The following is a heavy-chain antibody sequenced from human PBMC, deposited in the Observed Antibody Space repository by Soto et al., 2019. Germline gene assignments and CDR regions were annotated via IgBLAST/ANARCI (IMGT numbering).Heavy chain of an antibody. J-gene: IGHJ4*02. V-gene: IGHV3-30-3*01. D-gene: IGHD3-10*01. CDR2: MSYDGTTK. CDR3: AKEVLWSRYFDY. Sequence: QVQLVESGGGVVQPGRSLRLSCAASGFIFSNYVMYWVRQAPGKGREWVAFMSYDGTTKSYADSVKGRFTIYRDNSQNTLYLQMNSLRPEDTGVYYCAKEVLWSRYFDYWGQGTLVTVSS. CDR1: GFIFSNYV.